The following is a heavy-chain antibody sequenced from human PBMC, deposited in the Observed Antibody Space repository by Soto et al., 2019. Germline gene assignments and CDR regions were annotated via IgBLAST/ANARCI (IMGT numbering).Heavy chain of an antibody. CDR3: ARWGSFDS. CDR2: ISSSGSTT. D-gene: IGHD7-27*01. Sequence: PGGSLRLSCAASGFTFSTYSMNWVRQAPGKGLEWVSHISSSGSTTYYADSLKGRFTISRDNAKDSLYLQMSSLRAEDTALYYCARWGSFDSWGQGTLVTVSS. CDR1: GFTFSTYS. J-gene: IGHJ4*02. V-gene: IGHV3-48*04.